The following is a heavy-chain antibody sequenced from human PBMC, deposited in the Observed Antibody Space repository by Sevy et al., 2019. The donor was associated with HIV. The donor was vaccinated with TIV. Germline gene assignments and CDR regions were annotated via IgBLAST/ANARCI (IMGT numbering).Heavy chain of an antibody. V-gene: IGHV3-30*03. D-gene: IGHD1-1*01. CDR3: ARDGGWYNYAPSDY. Sequence: GGSLRLSCAASGFSFSSHRMHWVRQAPGKGLEWQSVISYDGNKKYYADSVKGRFTISRDNSKNTLYLQMNSLRPEDTAVYYCARDGGWYNYAPSDYWGQGTLVTVSS. J-gene: IGHJ4*02. CDR1: GFSFSSHR. CDR2: ISYDGNKK.